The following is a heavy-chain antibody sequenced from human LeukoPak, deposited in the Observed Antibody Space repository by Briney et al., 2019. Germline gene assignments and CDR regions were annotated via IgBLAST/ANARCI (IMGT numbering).Heavy chain of an antibody. CDR2: IIPIFGTA. D-gene: IGHD5-18*01. CDR3: ARPIQLWSVYYFDY. Sequence: ASVKVSCKASGGTFSSYAISWVRQAPGQGLEWMGGIIPIFGTANYAQKFQGRVTITADESTSTAYMELSSLRSEDTAVYYCARPIQLWSVYYFDYWGQGTLVTVSS. J-gene: IGHJ4*02. V-gene: IGHV1-69*13. CDR1: GGTFSSYA.